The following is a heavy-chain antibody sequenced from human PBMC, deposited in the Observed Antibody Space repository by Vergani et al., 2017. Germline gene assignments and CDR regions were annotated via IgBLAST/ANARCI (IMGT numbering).Heavy chain of an antibody. D-gene: IGHD5-18*01. V-gene: IGHV3-21*01. Sequence: EVQLVESGGGLIQPGGSLRLSCAASGFTVSSNYMSWVRQAPGKGLEWVSSISSSSSYIYYADSVKGRFTISRDNAKNSLYLQMNSLRAEDTAVYYCARIRPGYGGDWFDPWGQGTLVTVSS. CDR1: GFTVSSNY. CDR3: ARIRPGYGGDWFDP. J-gene: IGHJ5*02. CDR2: ISSSSSYI.